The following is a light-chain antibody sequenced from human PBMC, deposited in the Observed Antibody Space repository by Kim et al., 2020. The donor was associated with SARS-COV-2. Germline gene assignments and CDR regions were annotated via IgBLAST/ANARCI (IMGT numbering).Light chain of an antibody. CDR3: CSHAGGGTIL. CDR1: SSAFRIYSL. CDR2: EGS. Sequence: GPPITIPCTGTSSAFRIYSLVSCYQQYQGEAPKHIIDEGSKRPSGVSPRFSGSKSGNTASLAISNHQAEDEADYYCCSHAGGGTILFGGGTQLTVL. J-gene: IGLJ2*01. V-gene: IGLV2-23*01.